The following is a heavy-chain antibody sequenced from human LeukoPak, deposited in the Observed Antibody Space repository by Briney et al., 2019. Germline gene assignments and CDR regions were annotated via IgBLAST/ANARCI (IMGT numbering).Heavy chain of an antibody. CDR3: ARFLSGYYSNYFDY. CDR1: GFTFSNFW. Sequence: GGSLRLSCTASGFTFSNFWMGWVRQAPGKGLEWVANIKQDETEKFYLGSVQGRFTISRDNSKNTLYLQMNSLRAEDTAVYYCARFLSGYYSNYFDYWGQGTLVTVSS. CDR2: IKQDETEK. V-gene: IGHV3-7*01. J-gene: IGHJ4*02. D-gene: IGHD3-22*01.